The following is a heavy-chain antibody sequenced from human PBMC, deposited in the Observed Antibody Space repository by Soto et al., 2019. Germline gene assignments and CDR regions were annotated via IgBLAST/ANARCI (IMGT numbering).Heavy chain of an antibody. CDR3: ARVAYYYDSSGSYNAFDI. V-gene: IGHV4-31*03. J-gene: IGHJ3*02. D-gene: IGHD3-22*01. Sequence: PSETLSLTCTVSGGSISSGGYYWSWIRQHPGKGLEWIGYIYYSGSTYYNPSLKSRVTISVDTSKNQFSLKLSSVTAADTAVYYCARVAYYYDSSGSYNAFDIWGQGTMVTV. CDR1: GGSISSGGYY. CDR2: IYYSGST.